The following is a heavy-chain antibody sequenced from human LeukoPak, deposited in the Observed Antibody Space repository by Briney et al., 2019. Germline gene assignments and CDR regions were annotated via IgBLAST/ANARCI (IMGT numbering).Heavy chain of an antibody. V-gene: IGHV3-23*01. J-gene: IGHJ4*02. CDR1: GLTFSNYA. CDR2: ITSGFTP. Sequence: PGGSLRLSCAASGLTFSNYAMSWFRQAPGKGLEWVSGITSGFTPHYADSVKGRFTISRDNSKNTFHLQMKSLRAEDTAVYYCAKDYSDSRVGDVFFEYWGQGTLVTVSS. D-gene: IGHD1-26*01. CDR3: AKDYSDSRVGDVFFEY.